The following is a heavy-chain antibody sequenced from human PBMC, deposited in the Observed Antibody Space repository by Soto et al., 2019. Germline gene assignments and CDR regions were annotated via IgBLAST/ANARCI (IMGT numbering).Heavy chain of an antibody. CDR3: TRSLFLASTGLEPFDL. Sequence: EVQLLESGGGLVQPGGSLVLSCAASGFTFSSYAMSWVRQAPGKGLEWVSSISGGGNDAYYADSVTGRVTISRDNSSNTLYLQMNSLRADDTAIFYCTRSLFLASTGLEPFDLWGQGTLVTVSS. CDR2: ISGGGNDA. V-gene: IGHV3-23*01. CDR1: GFTFSSYA. J-gene: IGHJ4*02. D-gene: IGHD6-13*01.